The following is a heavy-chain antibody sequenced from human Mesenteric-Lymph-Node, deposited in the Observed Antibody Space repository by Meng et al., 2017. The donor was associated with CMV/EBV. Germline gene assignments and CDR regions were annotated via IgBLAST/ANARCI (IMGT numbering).Heavy chain of an antibody. CDR3: ARGSSYDILTGYFDY. CDR2: INHSGST. J-gene: IGHJ4*02. CDR1: GGSFSGYY. D-gene: IGHD3-9*01. Sequence: VQLHQGGAGLLTPSETLFVTCAVYGGSFSGYYWNWIRQSPEKGLEWIGEINHSGSTTYNPSFTSRIIISVDTSTNQISLNMSSVTAADTAVYYCARGSSYDILTGYFDYWGQGALVTVSS. V-gene: IGHV4-34*01.